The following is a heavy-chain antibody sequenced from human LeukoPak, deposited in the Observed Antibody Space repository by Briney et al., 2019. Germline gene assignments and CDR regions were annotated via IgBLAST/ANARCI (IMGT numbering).Heavy chain of an antibody. J-gene: IGHJ5*02. CDR1: GGSFSGYY. Sequence: SETLSLTCAVYGGSFSGYYWSWIRQPPGKGLEWIGEINHSGSTNYNPSPKSRVTISVDTSKNQFSLKLSSVTAADTAVYYCARGRRHIVVVVAATHNWFDPWGQGTLVTVSS. CDR2: INHSGST. CDR3: ARGRRHIVVVVAATHNWFDP. D-gene: IGHD2-15*01. V-gene: IGHV4-34*01.